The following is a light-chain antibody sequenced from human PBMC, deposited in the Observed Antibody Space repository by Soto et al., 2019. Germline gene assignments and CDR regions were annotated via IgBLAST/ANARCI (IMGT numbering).Light chain of an antibody. V-gene: IGKV3-20*01. J-gene: IGKJ5*01. CDR2: GAS. CDR3: QHHSTSSIT. Sequence: GLTQFPCTLSLSPGERVTILCLASQSVSSTSLAWYQQKPGQTPRLLIYGASSRATGTPDRISGGGSGTHFTLTISRLEPEDFAVYYCQHHSTSSITFGQGTRLENK. CDR1: QSVSSTS.